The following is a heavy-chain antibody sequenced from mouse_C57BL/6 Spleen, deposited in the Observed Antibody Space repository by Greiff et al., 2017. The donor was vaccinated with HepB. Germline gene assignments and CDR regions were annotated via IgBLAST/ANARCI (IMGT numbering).Heavy chain of an antibody. CDR3: ARLYDYDQAWFAY. V-gene: IGHV1-50*01. D-gene: IGHD2-4*01. Sequence: QVQLQQPGAELVKPGASVKLSCKASGYTFTSYWMQWVKQRPGQGLEWIGEIDPSDSYTNYNQKFKGKATLTVDTSSSTAYMQLSSLTSEDAAVYYCARLYDYDQAWFAYWGQGTLVTVSA. J-gene: IGHJ3*01. CDR1: GYTFTSYW. CDR2: IDPSDSYT.